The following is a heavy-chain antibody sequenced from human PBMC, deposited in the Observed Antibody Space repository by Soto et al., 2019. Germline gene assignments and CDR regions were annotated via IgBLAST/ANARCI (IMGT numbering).Heavy chain of an antibody. CDR1: GSPLRSYA. V-gene: IGHV3-23*01. J-gene: IGHJ5*02. D-gene: IGHD2-21*01. CDR2: TTGGAGLT. CDR3: AKVDRGSVARPTRLDP. Sequence: EVHRLESGGGRVKPGGPRRPSCKAPGSPLRSYAIIWVRRAQGKGLEWVSPTTGGAGLTYYADSVKGRFSVSSDSPGNTLYLQLNSLRPEDTAVYYCAKVDRGSVARPTRLDPWGQGTLVTVSS.